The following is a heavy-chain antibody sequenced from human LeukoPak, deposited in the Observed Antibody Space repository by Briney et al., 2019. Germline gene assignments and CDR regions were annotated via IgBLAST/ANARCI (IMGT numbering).Heavy chain of an antibody. Sequence: SETLSLTCTVSGASISDYYWTWIRQPAGRGLEWIGRTHVTENTKYNPSLRGRVTMSVDTSKKQVSLKLSSVTATDTAIYYCARRKLGTMNSLDCWGQGSLVTVSS. CDR1: GASISDYY. J-gene: IGHJ4*02. CDR3: ARRKLGTMNSLDC. CDR2: THVTENT. D-gene: IGHD1/OR15-1a*01. V-gene: IGHV4-4*07.